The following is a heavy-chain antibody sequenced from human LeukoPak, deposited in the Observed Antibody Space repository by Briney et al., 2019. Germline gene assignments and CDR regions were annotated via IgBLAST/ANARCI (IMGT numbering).Heavy chain of an antibody. CDR3: AKSSVRLELRPYYMDV. V-gene: IGHV3-23*01. J-gene: IGHJ6*03. D-gene: IGHD1-7*01. CDR1: GFTFSSYA. CDR2: ISGSGGST. Sequence: GGSLRLSCAPSGFTFSSYALSWVGRAPGKGREGASAISGSGGSTYYADSVKGRFTISRDNSKNTLYLQMNSLRAEDTAVYYCAKSSVRLELRPYYMDVWGKGTTVTVSS.